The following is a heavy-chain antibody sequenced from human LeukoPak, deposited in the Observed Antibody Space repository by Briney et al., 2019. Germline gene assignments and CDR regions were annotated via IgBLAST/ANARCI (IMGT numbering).Heavy chain of an antibody. D-gene: IGHD2-15*01. CDR3: ATWDIVVVVAATVDY. V-gene: IGHV3-23*01. J-gene: IGHJ4*02. Sequence: GGSLRLSCAASGFTFSSYAMSWVRQAPGKGLEWVSAISGSGGSIYYADSVKGRFTISRDNSKNTLYLQMNSLRAEDTAVYYCATWDIVVVVAATVDYWGQGTLVTVSS. CDR1: GFTFSSYA. CDR2: ISGSGGSI.